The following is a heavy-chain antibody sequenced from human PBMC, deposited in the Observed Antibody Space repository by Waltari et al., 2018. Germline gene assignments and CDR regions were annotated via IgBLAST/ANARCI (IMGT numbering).Heavy chain of an antibody. V-gene: IGHV4-59*01. J-gene: IGHJ4*02. D-gene: IGHD3-9*01. CDR3: AREDYDILTGYYVDY. CDR1: GGSISRYY. Sequence: QVQLQESGPGLVKPSETLSLPCTVSGGSISRYYWSWIRQPPGKGLEWIGYIYYSGSTNYNPSLKSRVTISVDTSKNQFSLKLSSVTAADTAVYYCAREDYDILTGYYVDYWGQGTLVTASS. CDR2: IYYSGST.